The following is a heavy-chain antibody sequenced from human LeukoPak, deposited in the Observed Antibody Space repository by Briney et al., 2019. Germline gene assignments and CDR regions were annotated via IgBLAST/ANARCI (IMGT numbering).Heavy chain of an antibody. D-gene: IGHD3-22*01. CDR1: GYTFTSYG. J-gene: IGHJ4*02. V-gene: IGHV1-18*01. CDR3: ARTLYTYYYDSSGYYAY. CDR2: ISVYNGNT. Sequence: ASVKVSCKASGYTFTSYGISWVRQAPGQGLEWVGWISVYNGNTNYAQKLQGRVTMTTDTSTSTAYMELRRLRSDDTAVYYCARTLYTYYYDSSGYYAYWGQGTLVTVSS.